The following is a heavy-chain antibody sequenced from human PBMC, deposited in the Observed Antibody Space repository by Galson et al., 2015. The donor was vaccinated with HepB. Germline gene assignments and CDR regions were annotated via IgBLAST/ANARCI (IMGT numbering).Heavy chain of an antibody. CDR1: GFTFSDSG. V-gene: IGHV3-73*01. Sequence: SLRLSCAASGFTFSDSGTHWVRQASGKGLEWVGRITSKDNNYATAYAASVTGRFTISRDDSKNTAYLQMTSLKTEDTAIYYCSRLKISHTTMVFWNFDYWGQGTLVTVSS. J-gene: IGHJ4*02. D-gene: IGHD5-18*01. CDR2: ITSKDNNYAT. CDR3: SRLKISHTTMVFWNFDY.